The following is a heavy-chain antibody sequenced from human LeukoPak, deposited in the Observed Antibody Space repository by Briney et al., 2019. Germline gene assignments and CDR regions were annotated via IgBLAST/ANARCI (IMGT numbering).Heavy chain of an antibody. D-gene: IGHD6-19*01. Sequence: GGSLRLSCAASGFTFSSYAMHWVRQAPGKGLDWVAVISYDGSNKYYADSVKGRFTISRDNSKNTLYLQMNSLRAEDTAVYYCATHWSASGWYDLFDAFDIWGQGTMVTVSS. CDR1: GFTFSSYA. CDR2: ISYDGSNK. V-gene: IGHV3-30*04. J-gene: IGHJ3*02. CDR3: ATHWSASGWYDLFDAFDI.